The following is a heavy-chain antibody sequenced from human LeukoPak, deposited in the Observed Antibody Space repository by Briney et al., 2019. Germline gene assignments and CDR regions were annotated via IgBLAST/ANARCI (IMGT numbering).Heavy chain of an antibody. CDR3: ANPPGAVVVAAPPNCFAP. CDR1: GFTFSSYA. CDR2: ISGSGGST. J-gene: IGHJ5*02. D-gene: IGHD2-15*01. V-gene: IGHV3-23*01. Sequence: GGSLRLSCAASGFTFSSYAMSWVRQAPGKGLEWVSAISGSGGSTYYADSVKGRFTISRDNSKNTLYLQMNSLRAEDTAVYYCANPPGAVVVAAPPNCFAPGGKGTRVTFPS.